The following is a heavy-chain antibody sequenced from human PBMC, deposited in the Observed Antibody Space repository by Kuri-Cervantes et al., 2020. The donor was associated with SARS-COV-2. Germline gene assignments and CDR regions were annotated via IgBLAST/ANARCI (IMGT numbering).Heavy chain of an antibody. CDR3: ARELGLTTVNWFDT. D-gene: IGHD4-17*01. J-gene: IGHJ5*02. V-gene: IGHV4-59*01. Sequence: EALETSWSVAGGSISSYYWSWIRQPPGKGLEWIWYIYYSGSTNYNPSLKSRVTISVDTSKNQFSLKLSSVTAADTAVYYCARELGLTTVNWFDTWGQGTLVTVSS. CDR2: IYYSGST. CDR1: GGSISSYY.